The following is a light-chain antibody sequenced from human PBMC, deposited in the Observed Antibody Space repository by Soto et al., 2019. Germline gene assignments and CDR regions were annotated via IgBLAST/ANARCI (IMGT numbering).Light chain of an antibody. V-gene: IGLV2-14*01. CDR2: EVS. J-gene: IGLJ2*01. CDR1: SSDVGGYDY. CDR3: SSYTVSSTSHVV. Sequence: QSVLTQPASVSGSPGQSITISCTGTSSDVGGYDYVSWYQRHPGKAPKLMIYEVSTRPSGVSNRFSGSKSGNTASLTISGLQAEDEADYYCSSYTVSSTSHVVFGGGTKGTVL.